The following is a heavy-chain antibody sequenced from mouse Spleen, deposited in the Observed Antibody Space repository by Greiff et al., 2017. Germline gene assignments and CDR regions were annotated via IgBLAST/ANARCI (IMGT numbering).Heavy chain of an antibody. CDR2: ISSGGSYT. V-gene: IGHV5-9-1*01. CDR3: ARRDYYGSPFYAMDY. D-gene: IGHD1-1*01. CDR1: GFTFSSYA. Sequence: EVKLVESGGGLVKPGGSLKLSCAASGFTFSSYAMSWVRQTPEKRLEWVATISSGGSYTYYPDSVKGRFTISRDNAKNTLYLQMSSLRSEDTAMYYCARRDYYGSPFYAMDYWGQGTSVTVSS. J-gene: IGHJ4*01.